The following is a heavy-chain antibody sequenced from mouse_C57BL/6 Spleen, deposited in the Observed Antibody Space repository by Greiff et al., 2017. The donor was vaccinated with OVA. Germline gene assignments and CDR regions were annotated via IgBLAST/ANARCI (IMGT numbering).Heavy chain of an antibody. CDR1: GYSITSGYY. Sequence: VQLQQSGPGLVKPSQSLSLTCSVTGYSITSGYYWNWIRQFPGNKLEWMGYISYDGSNNYNPSLKNRISITRDTSKNQFFLKLNSVTTEDTATYYCAREDTTVVAFDYWGQGTTLTVSS. J-gene: IGHJ2*01. CDR3: AREDTTVVAFDY. D-gene: IGHD1-1*01. V-gene: IGHV3-6*01. CDR2: ISYDGSN.